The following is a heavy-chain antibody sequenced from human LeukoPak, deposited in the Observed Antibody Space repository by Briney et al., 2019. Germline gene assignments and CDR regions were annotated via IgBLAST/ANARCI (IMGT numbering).Heavy chain of an antibody. V-gene: IGHV3-53*01. J-gene: IGHJ4*02. CDR2: INTGGNT. CDR1: GFTVSGTY. Sequence: PGGSLRLSCAASGFTVSGTYMNWVRQAPGMGLEWVSVINTGGNTYYADSVKGRFTISRDSSKNTLFLQMNSLRVEDTAVYYCARREIPGYSYFDYWGQGTLVTVSS. D-gene: IGHD3-9*01. CDR3: ARREIPGYSYFDY.